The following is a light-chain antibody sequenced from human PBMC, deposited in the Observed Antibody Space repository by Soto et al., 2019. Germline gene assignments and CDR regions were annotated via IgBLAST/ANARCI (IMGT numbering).Light chain of an antibody. V-gene: IGLV2-14*01. CDR1: SSDVGGYNY. CDR3: SSYTSSSTLAI. J-gene: IGLJ2*01. CDR2: EVS. Sequence: QSALTQPASVSGSPGQSITISCTGTSSDVGGYNYISWYQQHSGKAPKLMIYEVSNRPSGVSNRFSGSKSGNTASLTISGLQAEDEADYYCSSYTSSSTLAIFGGGTKLTVL.